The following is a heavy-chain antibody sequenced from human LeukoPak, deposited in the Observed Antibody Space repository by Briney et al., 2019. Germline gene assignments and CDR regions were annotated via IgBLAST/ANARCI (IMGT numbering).Heavy chain of an antibody. J-gene: IGHJ5*02. D-gene: IGHD6-13*01. V-gene: IGHV3-30*04. CDR2: ISYDGSNK. CDR1: GFTFSSYA. CDR3: ARDLLSSSTDNWFDP. Sequence: GGSLRLSCAASGFTFSSYAMHWVRQAPGKGLEWVAVISYDGSNKYYADSVKDRFTISRDNSKNTLYLQMNSLRAEDTAVYYCARDLLSSSTDNWFDPWGQGTLVTVSS.